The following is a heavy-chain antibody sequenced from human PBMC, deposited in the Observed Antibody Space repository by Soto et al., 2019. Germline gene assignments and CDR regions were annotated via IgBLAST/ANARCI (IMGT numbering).Heavy chain of an antibody. V-gene: IGHV1-46*03. J-gene: IGHJ4*02. Sequence: ASVKVSCTDSGYTFTSYGISWVRQAPGQGLEWMGWINPSGGSTSYAQKFQGRVTMTRDTSTSTVYMELSSLRSEDTAVYYCASSSYYGDYVYFDYWGQGTLVTVSS. CDR2: INPSGGST. CDR1: GYTFTSYG. D-gene: IGHD4-17*01. CDR3: ASSSYYGDYVYFDY.